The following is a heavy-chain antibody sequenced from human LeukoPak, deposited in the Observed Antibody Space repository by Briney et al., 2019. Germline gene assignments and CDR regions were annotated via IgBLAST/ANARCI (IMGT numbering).Heavy chain of an antibody. Sequence: GGSPRLSCAASGFTVSSNYMSWVRQAPGKGLEWVSVIYSGGSTYYADSVKGRFTISRDNSKNTLYLQMNSLRAEDTAVYYCARDLSHYYDSSGPFDYWGQGTLVTVSS. CDR1: GFTVSSNY. D-gene: IGHD3-22*01. CDR2: IYSGGST. CDR3: ARDLSHYYDSSGPFDY. J-gene: IGHJ4*02. V-gene: IGHV3-66*01.